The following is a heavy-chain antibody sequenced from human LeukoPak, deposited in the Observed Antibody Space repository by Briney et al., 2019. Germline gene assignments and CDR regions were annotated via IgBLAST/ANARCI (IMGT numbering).Heavy chain of an antibody. J-gene: IGHJ6*02. CDR2: IYYSGST. V-gene: IGHV4-59*01. CDR3: ARGPTVVVGATLYYYYGMDV. CDR1: GGSISSYY. Sequence: PSETLSLTCTVSGGSISSYYWSWIRQPPGKGLEWIGYIYYSGSTNYNPSLKSRVTISVDTSKNQFSLKLSSVTAADTAVYYCARGPTVVVGATLYYYYGMDVWGQGTTVTVSS. D-gene: IGHD2-15*01.